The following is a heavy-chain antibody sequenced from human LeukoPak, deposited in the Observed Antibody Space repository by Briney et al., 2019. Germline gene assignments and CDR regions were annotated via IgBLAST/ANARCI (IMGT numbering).Heavy chain of an antibody. CDR3: ASSSGYYSYYFDY. D-gene: IGHD3-22*01. J-gene: IGHJ4*02. V-gene: IGHV4-39*01. Sequence: PSETLSLTCTVSGGSISSSSYYWGWIRQPPGKGLEWIGSIYYSGSTYYNPSLKSRVTISVDTSKNQFSLKLSSVTAADTAVYYCASSSGYYSYYFDYWGQGTLVTVSS. CDR1: GGSISSSSYY. CDR2: IYYSGST.